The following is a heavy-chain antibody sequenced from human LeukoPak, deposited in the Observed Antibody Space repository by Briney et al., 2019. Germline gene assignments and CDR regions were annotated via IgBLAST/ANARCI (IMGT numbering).Heavy chain of an antibody. CDR3: ASGRSWFDP. Sequence: GGSLRLSCAASGFPFTTYAMHWVRQAPGKGLVWVSRINSDGSSTSYADSVKGRFTISRDNAKNTLYLQVNSLRAEDTAVYYCASGRSWFDPWGQGTLVTVSS. V-gene: IGHV3-74*01. D-gene: IGHD3/OR15-3a*01. CDR2: INSDGSST. CDR1: GFPFTTYA. J-gene: IGHJ5*02.